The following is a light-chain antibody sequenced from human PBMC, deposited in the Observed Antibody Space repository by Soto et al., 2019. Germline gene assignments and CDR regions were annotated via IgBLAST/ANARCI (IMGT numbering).Light chain of an antibody. Sequence: QSALTQPASVSGSPGQSITISCTGTSSDVGGYNYVSWYQQHPGKAPKLMIYDVSNRPSGVSNRFSGSKSGNTASLTISGLQAEDEADSYCISDTSSSLLFGTGTKLTVL. CDR3: ISDTSSSLL. J-gene: IGLJ1*01. CDR2: DVS. V-gene: IGLV2-14*01. CDR1: SSDVGGYNY.